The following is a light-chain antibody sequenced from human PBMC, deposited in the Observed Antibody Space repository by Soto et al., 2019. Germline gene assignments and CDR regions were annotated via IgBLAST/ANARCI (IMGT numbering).Light chain of an antibody. CDR2: DAS. V-gene: IGKV3-15*01. CDR3: QQLTSYPRST. J-gene: IGKJ5*01. CDR1: ESVSRN. Sequence: EIVMTQSPATLSVSPGERATLSCRASESVSRNLAWYQQKPGQAPRLLIYDASTRATGIPDRFSGSGSGTEFTLTISSLQPEDFATYHCQQLTSYPRSTFGQGTRLEIK.